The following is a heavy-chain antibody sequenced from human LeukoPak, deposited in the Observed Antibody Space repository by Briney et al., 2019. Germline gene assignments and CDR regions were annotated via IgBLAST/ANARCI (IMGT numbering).Heavy chain of an antibody. CDR3: ANPLPTPWIQLNWYFDL. Sequence: GGSLRLSCAASGFTFSSYAMSWVRQAPGKGLEWVSAISGSGGSTYYADSVKGRFTTSRDNSKNTLYLQMNSLRAEDTAVYYCANPLPTPWIQLNWYFDLWGRGTLVTVSS. D-gene: IGHD5-18*01. CDR2: ISGSGGST. V-gene: IGHV3-23*01. CDR1: GFTFSSYA. J-gene: IGHJ2*01.